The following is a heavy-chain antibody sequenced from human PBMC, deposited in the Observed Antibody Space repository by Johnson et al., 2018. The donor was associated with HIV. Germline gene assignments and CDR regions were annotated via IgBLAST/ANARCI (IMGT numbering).Heavy chain of an antibody. CDR1: GFTFTDYY. V-gene: IGHV3-11*04. Sequence: VQLVESGGSLVKPGGSMRLSCAASGFTFTDYYMTWIRQAPGKGLEWVSHISTSGGGIYYADSVKGRFTISRDNARNSLYLQMNSLRAEDTAVYYCARVRYSSGWPIYAFDIWGKGTVVIVSS. CDR3: ARVRYSSGWPIYAFDI. CDR2: ISTSGGGI. D-gene: IGHD6-19*01. J-gene: IGHJ3*02.